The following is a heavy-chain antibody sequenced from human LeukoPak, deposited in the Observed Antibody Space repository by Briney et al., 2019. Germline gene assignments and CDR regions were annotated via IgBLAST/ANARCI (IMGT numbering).Heavy chain of an antibody. CDR2: ISYDGSNK. CDR1: GFTFSSYA. D-gene: IGHD4-17*01. J-gene: IGHJ6*02. Sequence: PGGSLRLSWAASGFTFSSYAMHWVRQAPGKGLEWVAVISYDGSNKYYADSVKGRFTISRVNSKNTLYLQMNSLRAEDTAVYYCARPMTTVTTYYYYYSMDVWGQGTTVTVSS. V-gene: IGHV3-30-3*01. CDR3: ARPMTTVTTYYYYYSMDV.